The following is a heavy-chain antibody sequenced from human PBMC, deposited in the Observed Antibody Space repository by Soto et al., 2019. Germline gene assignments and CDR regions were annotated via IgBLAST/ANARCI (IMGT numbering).Heavy chain of an antibody. V-gene: IGHV1-2*01. J-gene: IGHJ3*02. D-gene: IGHD3-3*01. CDR1: GYPVTAYY. CDR2: INPATGAA. CDR3: SRGGGVGVAGSAAFDM. Sequence: QLHLVQSGAVVKKPGASVTVSCSASGYPVTAYYMHWVRQAPGRGLELMGGINPATGAAKYTQTFQGRVNGPRDSATSTGVLELGRLQSGDPAGVLCSRGGGVGVAGSAAFDMWGQGTLVTVSS.